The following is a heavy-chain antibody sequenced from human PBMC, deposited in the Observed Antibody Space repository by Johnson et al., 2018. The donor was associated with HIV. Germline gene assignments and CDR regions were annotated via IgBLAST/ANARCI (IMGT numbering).Heavy chain of an antibody. Sequence: VQLVESGGGLIQPGGSLRLSCAASGFSVGTNYMSWVRQAPGKGLEWVSRIDSDSGTIGTNYADSVKGRVTISRDSSKNTLYLQMNSLRVEDTAVYYCAREATMVREVNDGFDIWGQGTMVTVSS. CDR2: IDSDSGTIGT. V-gene: IGHV3-53*01. CDR1: GFSVGTNY. D-gene: IGHD3-10*01. J-gene: IGHJ3*02. CDR3: AREATMVREVNDGFDI.